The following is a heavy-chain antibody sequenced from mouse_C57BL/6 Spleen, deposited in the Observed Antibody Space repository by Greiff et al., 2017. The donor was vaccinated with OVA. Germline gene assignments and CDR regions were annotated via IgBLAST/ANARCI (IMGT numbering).Heavy chain of an antibody. D-gene: IGHD2-5*01. CDR2: IDPSDSYT. V-gene: IGHV1-50*01. Sequence: QVQLQQPGAELVKPGASVKLSCKASGYTFTSYWMQWVKQRPGQGLEWIGEIDPSDSYTNYNQKFKGKATLTVDTSSSTAYMQLSSLTSEDSAVYYCARKFYSNYGYWGQGTTLTVSS. CDR1: GYTFTSYW. J-gene: IGHJ2*01. CDR3: ARKFYSNYGY.